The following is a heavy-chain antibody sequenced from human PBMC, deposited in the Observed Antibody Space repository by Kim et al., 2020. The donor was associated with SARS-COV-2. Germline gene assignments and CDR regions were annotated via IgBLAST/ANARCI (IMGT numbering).Heavy chain of an antibody. CDR1: GFTFDDYA. J-gene: IGHJ6*02. CDR3: AKGDREYYYGMDV. Sequence: GGSLRLSCAASGFTFDDYAMHWVRQAPGKGLEWVSGISWNSGSIGYADSVKGRFTISRDNAKNSLYLQMNSLRAEDTALYYCAKGDREYYYGMDVWGQGTTVTVSS. V-gene: IGHV3-9*01. CDR2: ISWNSGSI. D-gene: IGHD1-26*01.